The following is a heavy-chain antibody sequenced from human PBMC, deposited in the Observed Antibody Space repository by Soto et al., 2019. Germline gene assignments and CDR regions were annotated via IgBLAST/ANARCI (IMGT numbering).Heavy chain of an antibody. CDR3: ARVTMIRVFDF. D-gene: IGHD3-10*01. J-gene: IGHJ4*02. CDR2: IYDSGNT. CDR1: GGSISSGDYF. V-gene: IGHV4-30-4*01. Sequence: QVQLQESGPGLVKPSQTLSLTCNVSGGSISSGDYFWSWIRQPPGKGLEWIGYIYDSGNTYYNSSLKSRVTISVYTSKNQFSLKVSSVTAADTAVYYCARVTMIRVFDFWGQGTLVTVSS.